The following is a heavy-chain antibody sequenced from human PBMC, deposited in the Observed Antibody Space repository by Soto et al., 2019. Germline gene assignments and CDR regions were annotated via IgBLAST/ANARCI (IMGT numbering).Heavy chain of an antibody. CDR1: GFTFSSYA. CDR3: VKDQKGSEGLLWFGELFYRGMGGLAPAFDP. J-gene: IGHJ5*02. D-gene: IGHD3-10*01. V-gene: IGHV3-64D*08. Sequence: GGSLRLSCSASGFTFSSYAMHWVRQAPGKGLEYVSAISSNGGSTYYADSVKGRFTISRDNSKNTLYLQMSSLRAEDTAVYYYVKDQKGSEGLLWFGELFYRGMGGLAPAFDPWGQGTLVTVSS. CDR2: ISSNGGST.